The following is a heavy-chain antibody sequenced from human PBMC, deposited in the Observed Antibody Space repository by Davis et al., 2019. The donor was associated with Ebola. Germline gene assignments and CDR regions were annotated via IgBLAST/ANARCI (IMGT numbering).Heavy chain of an antibody. CDR1: GFTVRSTY. J-gene: IGHJ4*02. Sequence: GESLKISCAASGFTVRSTYMSWVRQAPGKGLEWVANTKQDGSEKYYVDSVKGRFTISRDNAKNSLYLQMNSLRDEDTAVYYCARGLVTIWGQGTLVTVSS. D-gene: IGHD3-3*01. V-gene: IGHV3-7*01. CDR3: ARGLVTI. CDR2: TKQDGSEK.